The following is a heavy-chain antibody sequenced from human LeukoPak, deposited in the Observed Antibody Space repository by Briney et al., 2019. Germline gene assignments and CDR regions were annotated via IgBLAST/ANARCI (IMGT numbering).Heavy chain of an antibody. D-gene: IGHD2-2*01. CDR3: ARPSIPSAAASALDI. CDR1: GGSIGTYY. V-gene: IGHV4-59*08. CDR2: IYYTGST. Sequence: SETLSLTCSVSGGSIGTYYWTWIRQPPGKGLEWIGYIYYTGSTNYNPSLKSRATMSVDTSKSQVSLKMISVTVADTAVYYCARPSIPSAAASALDIWGQGTMVTVSS. J-gene: IGHJ3*02.